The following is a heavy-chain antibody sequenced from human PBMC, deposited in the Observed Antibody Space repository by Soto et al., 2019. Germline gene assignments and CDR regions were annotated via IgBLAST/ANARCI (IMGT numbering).Heavy chain of an antibody. CDR1: GYTFTSYG. CDR3: VRRHVSATGVDWFDP. J-gene: IGHJ5*02. D-gene: IGHD6-13*01. V-gene: IGHV1-3*01. Sequence: ASVKVSCKASGYTFTSYGIHWVRQAPGQRLEWMGWINAANGDTKYSPKFQGRVTITRDTSASTAYMELSSLRSEDTAVYYCVRRHVSATGVDWFDPWGQGTLVTVSS. CDR2: INAANGDT.